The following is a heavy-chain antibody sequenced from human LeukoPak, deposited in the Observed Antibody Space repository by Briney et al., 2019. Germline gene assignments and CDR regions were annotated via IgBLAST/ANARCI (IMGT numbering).Heavy chain of an antibody. V-gene: IGHV1-2*02. Sequence: ASVKVSCKASGYTFTGYYIHWVRQAPGQGLEYLGWINPNNGGTNYAQKFQGRVTMTRDTSISAAYMELSSLRSDDTALYCCTRGSRPGVANHDAFDIWGQGTMVTVSS. CDR2: INPNNGGT. D-gene: IGHD3-3*01. CDR3: TRGSRPGVANHDAFDI. CDR1: GYTFTGYY. J-gene: IGHJ3*02.